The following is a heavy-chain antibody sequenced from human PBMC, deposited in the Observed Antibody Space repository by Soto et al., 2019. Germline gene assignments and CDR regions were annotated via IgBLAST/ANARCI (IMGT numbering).Heavy chain of an antibody. CDR2: IWYDGGNT. CDR3: ARDWLHDSSGAIDT. D-gene: IGHD3-22*01. CDR1: GVTFSGHG. J-gene: IGHJ3*02. Sequence: XGSLRLSCAAAGVTFSGHGMHWVRQAPGKGLDWVAVIWYDGGNTYYGDSVKGRFTISRDNSRNTLYLEMNSLRAEDTAVYYCARDWLHDSSGAIDTWGQGTMVTVSS. V-gene: IGHV3-33*01.